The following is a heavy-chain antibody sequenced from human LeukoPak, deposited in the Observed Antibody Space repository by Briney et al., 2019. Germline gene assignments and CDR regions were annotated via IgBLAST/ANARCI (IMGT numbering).Heavy chain of an antibody. J-gene: IGHJ6*02. D-gene: IGHD2-15*01. V-gene: IGHV3-53*01. CDR2: IYSGGST. Sequence: PGGSLRLSCAASGFTFSSNYMSWVRQAPGKGLEWVSVIYSGGSTYYADSVKGRFTISRDNSKNTLYLQMNSLRAEDTAVYYCARGLPHYYGMDVWGQGTTVTVSS. CDR1: GFTFSSNY. CDR3: ARGLPHYYGMDV.